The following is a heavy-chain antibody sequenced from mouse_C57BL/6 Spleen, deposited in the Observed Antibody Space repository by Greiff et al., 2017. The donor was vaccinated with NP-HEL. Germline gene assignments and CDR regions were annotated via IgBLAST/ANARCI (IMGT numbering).Heavy chain of an antibody. CDR3: VGDWVYYFDY. Sequence: EVKLVESGGGLVQPKGSLKLSCAASGFSFNTYAMNWVRQAPGKGLEWVARIRSKSNNYATYYADSVKDRFTISRDDSESMLYLQMNNLKTEDTAMYYCVGDWVYYFDYWGQGTTLTVSS. CDR1: GFSFNTYA. CDR2: IRSKSNNYAT. V-gene: IGHV10-1*01. J-gene: IGHJ2*01. D-gene: IGHD4-1*01.